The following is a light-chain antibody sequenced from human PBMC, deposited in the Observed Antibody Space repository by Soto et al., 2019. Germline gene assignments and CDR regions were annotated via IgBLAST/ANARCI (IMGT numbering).Light chain of an antibody. J-gene: IGKJ1*01. CDR1: QSITTF. CDR2: DGS. CDR3: QQYNGYSRT. V-gene: IGKV1-5*01. Sequence: DIQMTQSPSTLSASIGDRVTITCRASQSITTFLAWYLQKPGKAPQILIYDGSSLERGVPSRFSGSGSGTEFTLTLRSLQPDDFATYYCQQYNGYSRTFGQGTKVDIK.